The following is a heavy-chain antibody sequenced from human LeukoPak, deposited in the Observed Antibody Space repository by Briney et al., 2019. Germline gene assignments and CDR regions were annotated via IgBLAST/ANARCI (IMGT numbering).Heavy chain of an antibody. Sequence: SETLSLTCAVYGGSFSGYYRSWIRQPPGKGLEWIGEVNHSGSTNYNPSLKSRVTISVDTSKNQFSLKLSSVTAADTAVYYCARGNGDADAFDIWGQGTMVTVSS. V-gene: IGHV4-34*01. J-gene: IGHJ3*02. CDR3: ARGNGDADAFDI. D-gene: IGHD4-17*01. CDR2: VNHSGST. CDR1: GGSFSGYY.